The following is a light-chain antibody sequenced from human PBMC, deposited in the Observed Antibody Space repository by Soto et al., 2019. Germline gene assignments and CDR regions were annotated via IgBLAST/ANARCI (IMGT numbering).Light chain of an antibody. Sequence: DIQMTQSPSSLSASVGDWVSISCRASQSIHNYVGWYQQKPGTAPKLLIRAASTLQSGVPSRFSGSGSGTDFTLTISSLQIEDFATYFCQQTDSTPQTFGQGTNVEI. CDR3: QQTDSTPQT. V-gene: IGKV1-39*01. CDR1: QSIHNY. CDR2: AAS. J-gene: IGKJ1*01.